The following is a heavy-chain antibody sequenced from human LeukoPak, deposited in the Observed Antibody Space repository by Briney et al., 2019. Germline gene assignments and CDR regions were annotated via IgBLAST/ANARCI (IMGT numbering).Heavy chain of an antibody. V-gene: IGHV3-30*04. D-gene: IGHD3-10*01. CDR3: AGESGFGELLFDY. CDR2: ISYDGSNK. CDR1: GFTFSSYA. J-gene: IGHJ4*02. Sequence: GRSLRLSCAASGFTFSSYAMHWVRQAPGEGLEWVAVISYDGSNKYYADSVKGRFTISRDNSKNTLYLQMNSLRAEDTAVYYCAGESGFGELLFDYWGQGTLVTVSS.